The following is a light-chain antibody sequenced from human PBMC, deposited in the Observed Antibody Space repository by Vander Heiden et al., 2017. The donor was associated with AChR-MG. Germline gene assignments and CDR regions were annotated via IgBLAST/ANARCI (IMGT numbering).Light chain of an antibody. CDR2: EVS. J-gene: IGLJ1*01. Sequence: QSALTQPPSASGSPGQSVTISCTGTSSDVGGYNYVSWYQQHPGKAPKLMIYEVSKRPSGVPDRFSGSKSGNTASLTVSGLQAEDEADYYCSSYAGSNKRVFGTGTKVTGL. V-gene: IGLV2-8*01. CDR3: SSYAGSNKRV. CDR1: SSDVGGYNY.